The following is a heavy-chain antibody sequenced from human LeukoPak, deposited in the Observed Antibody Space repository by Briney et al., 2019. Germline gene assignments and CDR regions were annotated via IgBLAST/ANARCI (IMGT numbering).Heavy chain of an antibody. Sequence: GGSLRLSCAASGFTFSSYEMNWVRQAPGKGLEWVSYISSSGSTIYYADSVKGRFTISRDNAKNSLYLQMNSLRAEDTAVYYCAMTYYYDSSANAFDIWGQGTMVTVSS. D-gene: IGHD3-22*01. J-gene: IGHJ3*02. CDR1: GFTFSSYE. CDR2: ISSSGSTI. CDR3: AMTYYYDSSANAFDI. V-gene: IGHV3-48*03.